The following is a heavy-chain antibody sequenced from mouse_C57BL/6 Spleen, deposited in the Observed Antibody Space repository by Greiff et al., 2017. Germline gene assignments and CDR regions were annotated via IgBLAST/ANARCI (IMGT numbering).Heavy chain of an antibody. Sequence: QVQLQQSGAELVKPGASVKMSCKASGFTFTTYPIEWMKQHHGKSLEWIGNFHPYNDDTKYNEKFKGNATLTREKSSSTVYLELSRLTSDDSAVYYCARSNLDYYAMDYGGQGTSVTVSS. D-gene: IGHD2-5*01. J-gene: IGHJ4*01. CDR1: GFTFTTYP. CDR3: ARSNLDYYAMDY. CDR2: FHPYNDDT. V-gene: IGHV1-47*01.